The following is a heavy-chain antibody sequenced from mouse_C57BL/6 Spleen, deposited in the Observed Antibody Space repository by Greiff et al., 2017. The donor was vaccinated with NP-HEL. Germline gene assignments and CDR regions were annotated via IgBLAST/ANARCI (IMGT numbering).Heavy chain of an antibody. Sequence: EVQLVESGGDLVKPGGSLKLSCAASGFTFSSYGMSWVRQTPDKRLEWVATISSGGSYTYYPDSVKGLFTISRDNAKNTLYLQMSSLKSEDTAMYYCARRVVTTGAMDYWGQGTSVTVSS. J-gene: IGHJ4*01. V-gene: IGHV5-6*01. D-gene: IGHD2-2*01. CDR1: GFTFSSYG. CDR3: ARRVVTTGAMDY. CDR2: ISSGGSYT.